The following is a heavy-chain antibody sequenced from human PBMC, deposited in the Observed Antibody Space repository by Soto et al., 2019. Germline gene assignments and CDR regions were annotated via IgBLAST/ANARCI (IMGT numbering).Heavy chain of an antibody. CDR1: GGSISNHY. J-gene: IGHJ4*02. CDR3: ARISAYYFDSRGPKYYFDY. D-gene: IGHD3-22*01. V-gene: IGHV4-59*11. Sequence: SETLSLTCTVSGGSISNHYWSWIRQPPGKGLEWIGYIFYSGSTNYKPSLKSRVTISVDTSKNHFSLWLSSVTAADTAVYYCARISAYYFDSRGPKYYFDYWGQGTLVTVSS. CDR2: IFYSGST.